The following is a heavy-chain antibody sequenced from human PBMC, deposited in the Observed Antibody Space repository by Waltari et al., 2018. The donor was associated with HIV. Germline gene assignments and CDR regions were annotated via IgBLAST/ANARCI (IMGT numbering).Heavy chain of an antibody. CDR3: ARAGVVGAIHVSFDY. D-gene: IGHD1-26*01. V-gene: IGHV3-11*01. Sequence: QVQLVESGGGLVKPGGSLRLSCAASGFTLSDYYMSWIRQAPGKGLEWVSYISGSGRTIHYADSLKGRFTISRDSAKKSLYLQMNSLRVEDTAMYYCARAGVVGAIHVSFDYWGQGTLVTVSS. J-gene: IGHJ4*02. CDR2: ISGSGRTI. CDR1: GFTLSDYY.